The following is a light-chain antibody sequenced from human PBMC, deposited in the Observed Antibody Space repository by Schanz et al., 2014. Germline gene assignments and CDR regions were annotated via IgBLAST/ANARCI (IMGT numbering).Light chain of an antibody. Sequence: EIVMTQSPATLSVSPGERATLSCRASQSVSSNLAWYQQKPGQAPRLLIYGASTRAIGIPARFSGSGSGTEFTLTISSLQSEDFVVYYCQQYDRWPRTFGQGTKVEVK. CDR1: QSVSSN. J-gene: IGKJ1*01. CDR3: QQYDRWPRT. V-gene: IGKV3-15*01. CDR2: GAS.